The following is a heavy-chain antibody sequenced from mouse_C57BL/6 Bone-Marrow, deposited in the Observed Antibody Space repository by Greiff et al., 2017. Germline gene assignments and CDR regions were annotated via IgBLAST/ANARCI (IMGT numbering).Heavy chain of an antibody. V-gene: IGHV1-42*01. Sequence: VQLQQSGPELVKPGASVKISCKASGYSLTGYYMNWVKQSPEKSLEWIGEINPSTGGTTYNQKFKAKDTLTVDNSSSTAYMQLKSLTSEDSAVYYCARRRSYYYGSLDYWGQGTTPTVSA. J-gene: IGHJ2*01. CDR1: GYSLTGYY. D-gene: IGHD1-1*01. CDR2: INPSTGGT. CDR3: ARRRSYYYGSLDY.